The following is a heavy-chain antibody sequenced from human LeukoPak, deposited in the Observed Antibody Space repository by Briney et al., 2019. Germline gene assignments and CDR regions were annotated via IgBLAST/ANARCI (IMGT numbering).Heavy chain of an antibody. CDR1: GFTFDDYA. CDR3: ARGYSYGSKTRMPPDY. CDR2: ISWNSGSI. D-gene: IGHD5-18*01. Sequence: SLRLSCAASGFTFDDYAMHWVRQAPGKGLEWVSGISWNSGSIGYADSVKGRFTISRDNAKNSLYLQMNSLRAEDTALYYCARGYSYGSKTRMPPDYWGQGTLVTVSS. J-gene: IGHJ4*02. V-gene: IGHV3-9*01.